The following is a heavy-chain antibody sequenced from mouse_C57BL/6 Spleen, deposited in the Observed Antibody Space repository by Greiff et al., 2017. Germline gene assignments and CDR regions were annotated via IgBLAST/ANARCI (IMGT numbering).Heavy chain of an antibody. CDR2: INPNNGGT. CDR1: GYTFTDYY. V-gene: IGHV1-26*01. Sequence: ELQLQQSGPELVKPGASVKISCTASGYTFTDYYMNWVKQSHGKSLEWIGDINPNNGGTNYTQKFKGKATLTVDKSSSTAYMELRSLTSEDSAVYYCARSSYGGAMDYWGQGTSVTVSS. J-gene: IGHJ4*01. CDR3: ARSSYGGAMDY. D-gene: IGHD1-1*02.